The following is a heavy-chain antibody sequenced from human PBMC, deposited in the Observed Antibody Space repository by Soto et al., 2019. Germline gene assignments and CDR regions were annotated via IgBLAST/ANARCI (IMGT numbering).Heavy chain of an antibody. V-gene: IGHV3-21*01. J-gene: IGHJ6*02. D-gene: IGHD3-9*01. CDR2: ISSSSSYI. CDR1: GFTFSSYS. CDR3: ARDGLRYFNWLLDYYYYYGMDV. Sequence: GGSLRLSCAASGFTFSSYSVKWVRQAPLKVLEWVSSISSSSSYIYYADSVKGRLRIFRDNAKKSLYLQMNSLRAEDTAVYYSARDGLRYFNWLLDYYYYYGMDVWGQGTTVTIYS.